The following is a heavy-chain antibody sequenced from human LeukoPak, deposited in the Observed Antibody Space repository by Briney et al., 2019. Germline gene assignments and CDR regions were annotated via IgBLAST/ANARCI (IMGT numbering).Heavy chain of an antibody. V-gene: IGHV1-2*02. J-gene: IGHJ4*02. CDR3: AGVVGYCSSTSCYNPDIEFDY. Sequence: ASVKVSCKASGYTFTGYYMHWVRQAPGQGLEWMGWINPNSGGTNYAQKFQGRVTMTRDTSISTAYMELSRLRSDDTAVYYCAGVVGYCSSTSCYNPDIEFDYWGQGTLVTVSS. D-gene: IGHD2-2*02. CDR1: GYTFTGYY. CDR2: INPNSGGT.